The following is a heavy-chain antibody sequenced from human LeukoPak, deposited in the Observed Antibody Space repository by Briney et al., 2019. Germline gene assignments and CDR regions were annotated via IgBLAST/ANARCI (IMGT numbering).Heavy chain of an antibody. CDR3: ARGRDILTHLNAFDI. CDR2: IIPIFGTA. J-gene: IGHJ3*02. CDR1: GYTFTSYG. Sequence: SVKVSCKASGYTFTSYGISWVRQAPGQGLEWMGGIIPIFGTANYAQKFQGRVTITADESTSTAYMELSSLRSEDTAVYYCARGRDILTHLNAFDIWGQGTMVTVSS. V-gene: IGHV1-69*13. D-gene: IGHD3-9*01.